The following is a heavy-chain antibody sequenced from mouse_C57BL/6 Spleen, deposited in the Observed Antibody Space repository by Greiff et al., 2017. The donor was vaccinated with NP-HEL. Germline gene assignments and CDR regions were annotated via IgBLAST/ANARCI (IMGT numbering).Heavy chain of an antibody. CDR3: VRHTYGYYAMDY. J-gene: IGHJ4*01. CDR1: GFSFNTYA. Sequence: EVKLVESGGGLVQPKGSLKLSRAASGFSFNTYAMNWVRQAPGKGLEWVARIRSKSNNYATYYADSVKDRFTISRDDSESMLYLQMNNLKTEDTAMYYCVRHTYGYYAMDYWGQGTSVTVSS. CDR2: IRSKSNNYAT. V-gene: IGHV10-1*01. D-gene: IGHD5-1*01.